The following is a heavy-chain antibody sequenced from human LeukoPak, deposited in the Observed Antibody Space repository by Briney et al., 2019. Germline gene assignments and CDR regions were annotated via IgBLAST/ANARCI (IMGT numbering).Heavy chain of an antibody. D-gene: IGHD2-8*01. CDR2: IWYDGSNK. Sequence: GGSLRLSCAASGFTFSSYGMHWVRQAPGKGLEWVAVIWYDGSNKYYADSVKGRFTISRDNAKSSLFLQMNDLRAEDTAVYYCAKGGRGNGEVYWGQGTLVTVSS. V-gene: IGHV3-33*03. CDR3: AKGGRGNGEVY. J-gene: IGHJ4*02. CDR1: GFTFSSYG.